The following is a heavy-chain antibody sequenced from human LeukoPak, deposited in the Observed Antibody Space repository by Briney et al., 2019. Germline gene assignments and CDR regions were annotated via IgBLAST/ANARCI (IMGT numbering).Heavy chain of an antibody. CDR3: ARDGVRDGLYFDY. V-gene: IGHV3-7*01. J-gene: IGHJ4*02. CDR1: GFTFSSYA. CDR2: INQDGREK. Sequence: GGSLRLSCAASGFTFSSYAMSWVRQAPGQGLEWVANINQDGREKQYVDSVRGRFTISRDNAKNSLYLQMNSLRVEDTALYYCARDGVRDGLYFDYWGQGILVTVSS. D-gene: IGHD5-24*01.